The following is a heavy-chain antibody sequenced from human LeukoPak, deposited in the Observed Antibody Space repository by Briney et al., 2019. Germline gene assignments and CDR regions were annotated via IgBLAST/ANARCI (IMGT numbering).Heavy chain of an antibody. CDR2: ISYDGSNK. J-gene: IGHJ4*02. CDR3: ARDYYDSSGYYLTDY. Sequence: GGSLRLSCAASGFTFSSYAMHWVRQAPGKGLEWVAVISYDGSNKYYADSVKGRFTISRDNSKNTLYLQMNSLRAEDTAVYYCARDYYDSSGYYLTDYWGQGTLVTVSS. D-gene: IGHD3-22*01. CDR1: GFTFSSYA. V-gene: IGHV3-30*04.